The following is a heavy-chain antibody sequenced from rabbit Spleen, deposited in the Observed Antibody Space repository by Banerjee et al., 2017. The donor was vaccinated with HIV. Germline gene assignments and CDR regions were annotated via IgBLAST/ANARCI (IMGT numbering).Heavy chain of an antibody. D-gene: IGHD6-1*01. CDR2: INVVTGRA. CDR1: GFSFSNKAV. Sequence: QQQLVESGGGLVKPEGSLKLSCTASGFSFSNKAVMCWVRQAPGKGLEWIACINVVTGRAVYASWTKGRFTFSKTSSTTVTLQVTSLTAADTATYFCARDESANGWNFNLWGPGTLVTVS. J-gene: IGHJ4*01. V-gene: IGHV1S45*01. CDR3: ARDESANGWNFNL.